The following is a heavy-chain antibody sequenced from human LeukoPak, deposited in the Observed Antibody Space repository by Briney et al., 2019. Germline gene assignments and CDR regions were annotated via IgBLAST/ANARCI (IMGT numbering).Heavy chain of an antibody. CDR1: GYSFTSYW. V-gene: IGHV5-51*01. D-gene: IGHD3-10*01. Sequence: GESLKISCKGSGYSFTSYWIGWVRQMPGKGLEWTGIIYPGDSDTRYSPSFQGQVTISADKSISTAYLQWSSLKASDTAMYYCARHYSPGSGSHSGGFDPWGQGTLVTVSS. CDR2: IYPGDSDT. CDR3: ARHYSPGSGSHSGGFDP. J-gene: IGHJ5*02.